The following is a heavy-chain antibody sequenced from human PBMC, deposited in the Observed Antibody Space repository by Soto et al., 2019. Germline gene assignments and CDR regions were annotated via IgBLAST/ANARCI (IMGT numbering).Heavy chain of an antibody. D-gene: IGHD2-8*01. V-gene: IGHV3-30*03. Sequence: GGSLRLSCAASGFTFSSYGMHWVRQAPGKGLEWVAVISYDGSNKYYADSVKGRFTISRDNSKNTLYLQMNSLRAEDTAVYYCTGVSYYFDYWGQATLVTVSS. J-gene: IGHJ4*02. CDR1: GFTFSSYG. CDR3: TGVSYYFDY. CDR2: ISYDGSNK.